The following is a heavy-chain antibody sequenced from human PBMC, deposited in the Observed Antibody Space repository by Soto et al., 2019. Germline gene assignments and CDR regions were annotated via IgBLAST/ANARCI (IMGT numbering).Heavy chain of an antibody. CDR2: IVPIFGTT. CDR1: GGTFSNYA. CDR3: ASVEAVAGLWIFHGLDA. J-gene: IGHJ6*02. V-gene: IGHV1-69*12. Sequence: QVQLVQSGAEVKKPGSSVKVSCKVSGGTFSNYAIDWVRLAPGHGLEWMGGIVPIFGTTYYTQNVQGRATIIADASTTTPYSEISSLRSEDTAISYCASVEAVAGLWIFHGLDAWGQGTAVTFSS. D-gene: IGHD6-19*01.